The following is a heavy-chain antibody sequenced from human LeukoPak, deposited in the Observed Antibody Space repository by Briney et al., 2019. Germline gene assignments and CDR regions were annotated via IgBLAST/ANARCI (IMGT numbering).Heavy chain of an antibody. D-gene: IGHD6-19*01. V-gene: IGHV3-20*04. Sequence: GGSLRLSCAASGFTFDDYGLSWVRQAPGKGLEWVSTINWNGGSTGYADSVKGRFTISRDNAKNSLYLQMNSLSAEDTALYYCARVSDISVAAYFDYWGQGTLVTVSS. CDR2: INWNGGST. J-gene: IGHJ4*02. CDR3: ARVSDISVAAYFDY. CDR1: GFTFDDYG.